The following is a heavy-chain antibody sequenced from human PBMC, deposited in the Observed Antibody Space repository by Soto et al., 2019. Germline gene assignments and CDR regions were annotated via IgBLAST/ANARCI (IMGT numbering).Heavy chain of an antibody. V-gene: IGHV3-23*01. CDR2: ISGSGGST. J-gene: IGHJ3*02. CDR3: AIGWYSSSWYSRPLDAFDI. CDR1: GFTFSSYA. Sequence: GGSLRLSCAASGFTFSSYAMSWVRQAPGKGLEWVSAISGSGGSTYYADSVKGRFTISRDNSKNTLYLQMNSLRAEDTAVYYCAIGWYSSSWYSRPLDAFDIWGQGTMVTVSS. D-gene: IGHD6-13*01.